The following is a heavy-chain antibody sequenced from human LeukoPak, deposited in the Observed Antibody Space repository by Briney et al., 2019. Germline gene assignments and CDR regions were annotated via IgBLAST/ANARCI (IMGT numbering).Heavy chain of an antibody. D-gene: IGHD6-19*01. CDR2: IYYSGSP. V-gene: IGHV4-61*01. Sequence: PSEILSLTCAVSGGSLSSGSYYWSSIRRPPGKGMGWLGSIYYSGSPSSNPSVKSRVTRSVDTSKNQSSLKLSSVTGADTAVYYCAREEAGYSSGWYFDLWGRGALVTVSS. CDR1: GGSLSSGSYY. CDR3: AREEAGYSSGWYFDL. J-gene: IGHJ2*01.